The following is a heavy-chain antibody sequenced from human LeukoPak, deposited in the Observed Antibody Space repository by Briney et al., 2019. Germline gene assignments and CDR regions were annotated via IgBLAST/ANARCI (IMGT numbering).Heavy chain of an antibody. Sequence: GASVKVSCKASGYTFTSYDINWVRQATGQGLEWMGWMNPNSGNTGYAQKFQGRVTMTRNTSISTAYMELSSLRSEDTAVYYCARVTYYYDSSGYYPYYYYYTDVWGKGTTVTVSS. CDR2: MNPNSGNT. J-gene: IGHJ6*03. V-gene: IGHV1-8*01. CDR1: GYTFTSYD. CDR3: ARVTYYYDSSGYYPYYYYYTDV. D-gene: IGHD3-22*01.